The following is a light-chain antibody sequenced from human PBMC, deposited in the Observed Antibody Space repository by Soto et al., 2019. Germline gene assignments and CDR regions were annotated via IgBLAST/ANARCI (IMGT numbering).Light chain of an antibody. V-gene: IGLV2-14*01. J-gene: IGLJ3*02. CDR1: TSDFGDYKY. Sequence: QSVLTQPASVSGSPGQSITISCTGTTSDFGDYKYISWYQQHPGKVPKLIIYEVTNRPSGVSTRFSGSRSGNTASLTISGLQAEDEADYYCSLYTISRVFGGGTQLTVL. CDR3: SLYTISRV. CDR2: EVT.